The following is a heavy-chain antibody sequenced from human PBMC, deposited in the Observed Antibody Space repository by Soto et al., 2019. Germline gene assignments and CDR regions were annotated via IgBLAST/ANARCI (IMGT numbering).Heavy chain of an antibody. J-gene: IGHJ5*02. CDR1: GGSISSYY. CDR3: ARYSSSPDWFDP. Sequence: TLSLTCTVSGGSISSYYWSWIRQPPGKGLEWIGYIYYSGSTNYNPSLKSRVTISVDTSKNQFSLKLSSVTAADTAVYYCARYSSSPDWFDPWGQGTLVTVSS. CDR2: IYYSGST. D-gene: IGHD6-6*01. V-gene: IGHV4-59*01.